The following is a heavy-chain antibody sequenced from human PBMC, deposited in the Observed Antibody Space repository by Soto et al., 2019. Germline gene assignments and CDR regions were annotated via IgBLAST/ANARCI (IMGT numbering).Heavy chain of an antibody. Sequence: EVQLVESGGGLVQPGGSLRLSCAASGFTFTGYWMHWVHQAPGKGLVWVSRINSDGSSTNYADSVKGRFTISRDNAKNMVYLQMNSLRAEDTAVYYCASGLVEYSSSWFDYWGQGTPVTVSS. CDR2: INSDGSST. J-gene: IGHJ5*01. CDR3: ASGLVEYSSSWFDY. D-gene: IGHD6-13*01. V-gene: IGHV3-74*01. CDR1: GFTFTGYW.